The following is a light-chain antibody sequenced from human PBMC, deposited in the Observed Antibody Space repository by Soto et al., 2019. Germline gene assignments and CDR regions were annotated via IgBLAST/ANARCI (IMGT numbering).Light chain of an antibody. J-gene: IGKJ2*01. V-gene: IGKV1-39*01. CDR3: QQSYSFPST. Sequence: DIQMTQSPSSLSASVGDRVTITCRASQSVSNYLNWYQQKPGKAPNLLIYASSTLQSGVPSRFSGSGSGTDFALTITSLQPEDFATYYCQQSYSFPSTFGQGTKLQI. CDR1: QSVSNY. CDR2: ASS.